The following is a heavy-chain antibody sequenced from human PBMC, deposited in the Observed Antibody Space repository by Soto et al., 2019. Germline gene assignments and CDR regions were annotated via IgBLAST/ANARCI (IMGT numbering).Heavy chain of an antibody. CDR3: ATSHTLTTVRRHYYYGMDV. V-gene: IGHV4-34*01. CDR2: INHSGST. J-gene: IGHJ6*02. Sequence: PSETLSLTCAVYGGSFSGYYWLWIRQPPGKGLEGIGEINHSGSTNYNPSLKSRVTISVDTSKNQFSLKLSSVTAADTAVYYCATSHTLTTVRRHYYYGMDVWGQGTTVT. D-gene: IGHD4-4*01. CDR1: GGSFSGYY.